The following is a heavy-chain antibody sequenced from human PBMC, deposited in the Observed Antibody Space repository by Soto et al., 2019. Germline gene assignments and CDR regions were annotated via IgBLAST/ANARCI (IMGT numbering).Heavy chain of an antibody. J-gene: IGHJ6*02. V-gene: IGHV1-69*13. CDR1: GVRFRTYA. D-gene: IGHD6-6*01. CDR3: ARAGSSSSRYYHYYGMDV. CDR2: IIPLFGPA. Sequence: GSSVKVSCKASGVRFRTYASTCVRQAPGQGLEWMGGIIPLFGPANYPQKLQGRVTIVADESTSTAYLELSSLRSEDTAVYYCARAGSSSSRYYHYYGMDVWGQGTTVTVSS.